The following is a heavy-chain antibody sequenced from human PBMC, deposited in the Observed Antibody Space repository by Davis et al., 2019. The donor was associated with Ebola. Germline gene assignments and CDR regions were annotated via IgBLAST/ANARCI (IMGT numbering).Heavy chain of an antibody. Sequence: ASVKVSCKASGYTFTNYGITWVRQAPGQRLEWMGWINTGNGDIKYSQKFQGRITITRDTSASTAYMELNSLRSDDTAVYFCARLADSSSWYPTDYWGQGTLVTVSS. CDR2: INTGNGDI. J-gene: IGHJ4*02. D-gene: IGHD6-13*01. CDR1: GYTFTNYG. V-gene: IGHV1-3*04. CDR3: ARLADSSSWYPTDY.